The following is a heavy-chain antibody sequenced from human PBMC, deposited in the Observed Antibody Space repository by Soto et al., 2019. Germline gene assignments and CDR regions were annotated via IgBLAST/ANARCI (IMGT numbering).Heavy chain of an antibody. CDR3: ARVACTGGRCYYDY. D-gene: IGHD2-8*02. CDR2: MNPNSGTT. Sequence: ASVKVSCKASGYTFTSYDFNWVRQATGQGLEWLGWMNPNSGTTGYAQRFQGRVTMTRNTAISTAYMELSSLRSEDTAMYYCARVACTGGRCYYDYWGQGTRVTVLL. CDR1: GYTFTSYD. J-gene: IGHJ4*02. V-gene: IGHV1-8*01.